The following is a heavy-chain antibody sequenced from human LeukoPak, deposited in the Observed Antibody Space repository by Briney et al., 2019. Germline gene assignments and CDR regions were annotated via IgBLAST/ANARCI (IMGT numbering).Heavy chain of an antibody. J-gene: IGHJ5*02. CDR1: GGSISSSSYY. CDR2: IYYSGST. V-gene: IGHV4-39*07. Sequence: PSETLSLTCTVSGGSISSSSYYWGWIRQPPGKGLEWIGSIYYSGSTYYNPSLKSRVTISVDTSKNQFSLKLSSVTAADTAVYYCARAIFTMVRGVCWFDPWGQGTLVTVSS. CDR3: ARAIFTMVRGVCWFDP. D-gene: IGHD3-10*01.